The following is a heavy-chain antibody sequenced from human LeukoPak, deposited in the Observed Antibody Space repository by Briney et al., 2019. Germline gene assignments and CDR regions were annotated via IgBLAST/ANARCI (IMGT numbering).Heavy chain of an antibody. CDR2: IKQGGSEQ. Sequence: GWSLTLSCAASGFTFSSYLMSWVRRAPGKGLEWVANIKQGGSEQYYVGCVKGRFTISRDKAKNSLYLQMNSLRAEDTAVYYCARAIIKGYCSSTSCLEFWFDPWGQGTLVTVSS. CDR1: GFTFSSYL. CDR3: ARAIIKGYCSSTSCLEFWFDP. V-gene: IGHV3-7*03. J-gene: IGHJ5*02. D-gene: IGHD2-2*01.